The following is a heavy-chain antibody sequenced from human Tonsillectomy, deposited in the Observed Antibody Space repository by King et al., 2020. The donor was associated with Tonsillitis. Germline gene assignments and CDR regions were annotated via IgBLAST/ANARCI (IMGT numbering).Heavy chain of an antibody. CDR1: TFTVRSTY. J-gene: IGHJ4*02. CDR2: IHTNNNT. CDR3: AREGAGGIDY. V-gene: IGHV3-53*01. Sequence: VQLVQSGGGLIQPGGSLRLSCAASTFTVRSTYMSWVRQAPVKGLEWVSSIHTNNNTYYADSVKGRFTISRDNSKNTLYLQMNSLRAEDTAVYYCAREGAGGIDYWGQGTLVTVSS. D-gene: IGHD3-16*01.